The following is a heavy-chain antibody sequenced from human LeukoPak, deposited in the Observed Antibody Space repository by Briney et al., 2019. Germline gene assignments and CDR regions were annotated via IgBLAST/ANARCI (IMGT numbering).Heavy chain of an antibody. J-gene: IGHJ4*02. D-gene: IGHD2-2*01. CDR2: ISHSGST. CDR3: ARGSPVVVPAARDFDY. Sequence: PSETLSLTCAVYGGSFSGYYWSWIRQPPGKGLEWIGEISHSGSTNYNPSLKSRVTISVDTSKNQFSLKLSSVTAADTAVYYCARGSPVVVPAARDFDYWGQGTLVTVSS. CDR1: GGSFSGYY. V-gene: IGHV4-34*01.